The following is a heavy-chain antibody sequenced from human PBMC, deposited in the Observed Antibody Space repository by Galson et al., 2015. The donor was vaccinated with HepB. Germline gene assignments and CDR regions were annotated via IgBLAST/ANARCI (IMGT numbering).Heavy chain of an antibody. V-gene: IGHV4-59*01. CDR3: ARGSGRQQLPTNY. D-gene: IGHD6-13*01. CDR2: IYYTGDI. J-gene: IGHJ4*02. CDR1: GDSIYSYY. Sequence: SETLSLTCIVSGDSIYSYYWSWIRQPPGKGLEWIGYIYYTGDINYNPSLKSRVTISLDTSNSQFSLKLNSVTPADTAVYYCARGSGRQQLPTNYWSQGTLVTVFS.